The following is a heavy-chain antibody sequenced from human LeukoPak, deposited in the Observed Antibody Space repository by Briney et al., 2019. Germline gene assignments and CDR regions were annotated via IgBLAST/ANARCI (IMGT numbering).Heavy chain of an antibody. V-gene: IGHV4-39*01. CDR3: ARRARGYYFDY. Sequence: SETLSLTCTVSGGSISSSSYYWGWIRQPPGKGLEWIGNIYYSGSTYYNPSLKSRVTISVDTSKNQFSLKLSSVTAADTAVYYCARRARGYYFDYWGQGTLVTLSS. D-gene: IGHD3-10*01. CDR1: GGSISSSSYY. CDR2: IYYSGST. J-gene: IGHJ4*02.